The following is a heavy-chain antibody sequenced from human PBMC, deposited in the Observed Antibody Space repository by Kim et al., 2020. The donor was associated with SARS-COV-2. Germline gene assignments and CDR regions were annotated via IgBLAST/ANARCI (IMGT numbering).Heavy chain of an antibody. J-gene: IGHJ4*02. D-gene: IGHD6-13*01. CDR3: ASLAAAGRLGLDY. CDR2: INKSGVGT. Sequence: GGSLRLSCAASGFTFSYYSFHWVRQAPGKGLEYVSHINKSGVGTYYADSVKDRFTISRDNSKNTLYLQLGSLKTEDTAVYYCASLAAAGRLGLDYWGQGTLVTVSS. CDR1: GFTFSYYS. V-gene: IGHV3-64*02.